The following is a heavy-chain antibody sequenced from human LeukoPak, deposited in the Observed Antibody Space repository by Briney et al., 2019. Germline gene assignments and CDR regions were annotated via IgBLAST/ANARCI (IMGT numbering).Heavy chain of an antibody. CDR3: ARGNGFTLDF. J-gene: IGHJ4*02. D-gene: IGHD2-8*01. CDR2: ARAGPTET. Sequence: GASVKVSCKASGYTFSDYAVHWVRQAPGQSLEWMGWARAGPTETPYSQYFQGRVTITRDASANIAYMELTSLRSEDTAVYYCARGNGFTLDFWGQGTPVTVSS. V-gene: IGHV1-3*01. CDR1: GYTFSDYA.